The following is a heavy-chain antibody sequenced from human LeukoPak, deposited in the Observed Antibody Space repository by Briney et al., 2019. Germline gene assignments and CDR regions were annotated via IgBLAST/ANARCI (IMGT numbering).Heavy chain of an antibody. V-gene: IGHV3-30-3*01. CDR2: ISYDGSNK. Sequence: GGSLRLSCAASGFTFSSYAMHWVRQAPGKGLEWVAVISYDGSNKYYADSVKGRFTISRDNSKNTLYLQMNSLRAEDTAVYYCARDGGGYCSGGSCYFNWFDPWGQGTLVTVSS. CDR3: ARDGGGYCSGGSCYFNWFDP. D-gene: IGHD2-15*01. J-gene: IGHJ5*02. CDR1: GFTFSSYA.